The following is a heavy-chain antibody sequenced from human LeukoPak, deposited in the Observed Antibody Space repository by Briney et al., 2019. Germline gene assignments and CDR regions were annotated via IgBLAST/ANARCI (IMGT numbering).Heavy chain of an antibody. CDR3: ARAYYGQRVDY. CDR2: IYYSGST. J-gene: IGHJ4*02. CDR1: GGSISSGGYY. D-gene: IGHD4-17*01. Sequence: SETLSLTFTVSGGSISSGGYYWSWIRQHPGKGLEWIGYIYYSGSTYYNPSLKSRVTISVDTSKNQFSLKLSSVTAADTAVYYCARAYYGQRVDYWGQGTLVTVSS. V-gene: IGHV4-31*03.